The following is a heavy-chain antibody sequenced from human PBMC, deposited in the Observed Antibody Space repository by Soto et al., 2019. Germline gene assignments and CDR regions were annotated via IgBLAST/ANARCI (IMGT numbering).Heavy chain of an antibody. Sequence: QTGGSLRLSCTASGFTFGDYAMSWFRQVPGKGLEWVSFIRSKASDGTTEYAASVKGRFTISRDDSKSIAYLQMNSLKTEDTAVYYCTIDDGYDISGYIVVYWGQGTLVTVSS. D-gene: IGHD3-22*01. CDR1: GFTFGDYA. V-gene: IGHV3-49*03. J-gene: IGHJ4*02. CDR3: TIDDGYDISGYIVVY. CDR2: IRSKASDGTT.